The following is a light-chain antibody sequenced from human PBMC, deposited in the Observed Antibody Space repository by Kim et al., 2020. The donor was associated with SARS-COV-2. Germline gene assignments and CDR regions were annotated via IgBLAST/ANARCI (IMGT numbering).Light chain of an antibody. V-gene: IGKV3-20*01. CDR2: GAS. CDR1: QRGSHSF. J-gene: IGKJ1*01. CDR3: QQYGSSRT. Sequence: VSAWERVRPSCTDRQRGSHSFLAMFQQNPGQAPRVLLYGASCRATGVPDRFSGGGSGTDFTLTISRLEPEDFALYYCQQYGSSRTFGQGTKVEIK.